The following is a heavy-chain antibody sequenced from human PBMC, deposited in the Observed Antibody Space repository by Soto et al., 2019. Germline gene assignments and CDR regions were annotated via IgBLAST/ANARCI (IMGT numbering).Heavy chain of an antibody. Sequence: ASVKFSFKASVYTLTSYGISWLRQAPGQGLEWMGWISAYNGNTNYSQKLQGRVTMTTDTSTSTAYIELSSLRSDDTAVHYCARHLGEQLPAYYYYGMDVWRQGTTVTVSS. J-gene: IGHJ6*02. CDR2: ISAYNGNT. CDR1: VYTLTSYG. CDR3: ARHLGEQLPAYYYYGMDV. V-gene: IGHV1-18*04. D-gene: IGHD3-10*01.